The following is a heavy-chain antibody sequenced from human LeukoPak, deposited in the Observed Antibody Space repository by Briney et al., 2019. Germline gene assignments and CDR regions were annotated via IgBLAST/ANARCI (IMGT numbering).Heavy chain of an antibody. CDR3: ASSSWSYLAAALDI. CDR2: ISYDGNNK. Sequence: GGSLRLSCAASGFTFSSYGMHWVRQAPGKGLEWVAVISYDGNNKYYADSVKGRFTISRDNSKNTVFLQMNSLRVEETAVYYCASSSWSYLAAALDIWGQGTMATVSS. V-gene: IGHV3-30*03. CDR1: GFTFSSYG. D-gene: IGHD3-10*01. J-gene: IGHJ3*02.